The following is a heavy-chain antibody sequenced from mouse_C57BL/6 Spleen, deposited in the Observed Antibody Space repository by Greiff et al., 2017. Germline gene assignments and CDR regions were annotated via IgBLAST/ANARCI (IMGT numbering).Heavy chain of an antibody. V-gene: IGHV1-53*01. CDR1: GYTFTSYW. CDR3: ASPHLLSLLDY. CDR2: IYPGNGGT. D-gene: IGHD2-1*01. Sequence: VQLQQPGTELVKPGASVKLSCKASGYTFTSYWMHWVKQRPGQGLEWIGNIYPGNGGTNYNEKFKSKATLTVDKSSSTAYMQLSSLTSEDSAVYYCASPHLLSLLDYWGQGTTLTVSS. J-gene: IGHJ2*01.